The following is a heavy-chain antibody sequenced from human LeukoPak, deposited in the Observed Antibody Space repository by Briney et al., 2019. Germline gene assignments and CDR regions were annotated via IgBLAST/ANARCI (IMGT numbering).Heavy chain of an antibody. CDR1: GYTFTSYG. D-gene: IGHD3-22*01. CDR2: ISAYNGNT. V-gene: IGHV1-18*01. Sequence: ASVKVSCKASGYTFTSYGTSWVRQAPGQGLEWMGWISAYNGNTNYAQKLQGRVTMTTDTSTSTAYMELRSLRSDDTAVYYCARDGDSSGYSYYYYYYYMDVWGKGTTVTVSS. J-gene: IGHJ6*03. CDR3: ARDGDSSGYSYYYYYYYMDV.